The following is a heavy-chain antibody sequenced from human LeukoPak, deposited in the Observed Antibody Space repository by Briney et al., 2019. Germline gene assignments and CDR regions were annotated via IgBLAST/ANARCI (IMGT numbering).Heavy chain of an antibody. D-gene: IGHD6-13*01. Sequence: TLXXTCTVSGGSISSGSYYWSWIRQPAGKGLEWIGRIYTSGSTNYNPSLKSRVTMSVDTSKNQFSLKLSCVTAVGRAVYYCARKIASVGYFDYWGQGTLVTVSS. CDR1: GGSISSGSYY. V-gene: IGHV4-61*02. J-gene: IGHJ4*02. CDR2: IYTSGST. CDR3: ARKIASVGYFDY.